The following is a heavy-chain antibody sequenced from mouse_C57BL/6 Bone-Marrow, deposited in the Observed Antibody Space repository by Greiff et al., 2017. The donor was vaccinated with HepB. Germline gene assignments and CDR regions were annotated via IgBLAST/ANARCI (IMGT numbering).Heavy chain of an antibody. CDR2: ISYDGSN. Sequence: DVKLQESGPGLVKPSQSLSLTRSVTGYSITSGYYWNWIRQFPGNKLEWMGYISYDGSNNYNPSLKNRISITRDTSKNQFFLKLNSVTTEDTATYYCARVPGKRAMDYWGQGTSVTVSS. V-gene: IGHV3-6*01. CDR3: ARVPGKRAMDY. CDR1: GYSITSGYY. J-gene: IGHJ4*01.